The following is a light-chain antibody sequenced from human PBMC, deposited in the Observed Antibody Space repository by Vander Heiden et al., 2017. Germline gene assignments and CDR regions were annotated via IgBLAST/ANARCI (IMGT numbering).Light chain of an antibody. CDR1: DIGTKR. V-gene: IGLV3-21*02. CDR3: QVWDSSSDHYV. CDR2: DNS. Sequence: SYVLTQPPSMSVAPGQTARIICRGGDIGTKRVDWYQQRPGQAPVVVVFDNSDRPSGIPERFSGCNSGNTATLTISRVEAGDEADYYCQVWDSSSDHYVFATGTKVTVL. J-gene: IGLJ1*01.